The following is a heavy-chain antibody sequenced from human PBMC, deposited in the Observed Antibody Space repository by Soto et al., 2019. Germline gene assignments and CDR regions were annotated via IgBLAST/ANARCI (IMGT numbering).Heavy chain of an antibody. D-gene: IGHD1-7*01. Sequence: ASETLSLTCAVSGDSISSGYHWAWIRQSPGKGLEWVASIYHSGTTYYNPSLTGRVTISVDTSKNQFSLKLTSVTAADTAVYYCARSDNRNSLYGVDVWGQGTAVTVSS. V-gene: IGHV4-38-2*01. CDR1: GDSISSGYH. CDR3: ARSDNRNSLYGVDV. CDR2: IYHSGTT. J-gene: IGHJ6*02.